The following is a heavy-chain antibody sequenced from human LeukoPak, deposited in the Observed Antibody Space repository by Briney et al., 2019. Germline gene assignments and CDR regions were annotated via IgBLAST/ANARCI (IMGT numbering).Heavy chain of an antibody. CDR3: ARRRYSSGWYYFDY. V-gene: IGHV3-48*03. J-gene: IGHJ4*02. D-gene: IGHD6-19*01. CDR2: ISSSGSTI. Sequence: GGPLGLSCAASGSPSSSYELNWAARAPGKGWGWVPSISSSGSTIYYADSVKGRFTISRDNAKNSLYPQMNSLRAEDTAVYYCARRRYSSGWYYFDYWGQGTLVTVSS. CDR1: GSPSSSYE.